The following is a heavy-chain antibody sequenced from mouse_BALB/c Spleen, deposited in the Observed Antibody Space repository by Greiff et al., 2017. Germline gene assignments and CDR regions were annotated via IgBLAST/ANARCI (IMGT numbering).Heavy chain of an antibody. CDR1: GFAFTSYD. Sequence: EVQLVESGGGLVKPGGSLKLSCAASGFAFTSYDMSWVRQTPEKRLEWVAYISSGGGSTYYPDTVKGRFTISRDNAKNTLYLQMSSLKSEDTAMYYCGRRYGYFAYWGQGTPVTVSA. J-gene: IGHJ3*01. CDR3: GRRYGYFAY. D-gene: IGHD2-2*01. CDR2: ISSGGGST. V-gene: IGHV5-12-1*01.